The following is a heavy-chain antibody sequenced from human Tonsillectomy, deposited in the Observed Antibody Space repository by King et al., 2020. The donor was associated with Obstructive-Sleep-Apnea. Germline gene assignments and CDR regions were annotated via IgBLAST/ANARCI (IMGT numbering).Heavy chain of an antibody. CDR2: INTNTGNP. Sequence: VQLVESGSELRKPGASVKVSCKASGYTLTAYPMNWVRQAPGQGLKWMGWINTNTGNPTYAQGFTGRFVFSLDTSASTAFLQISSLKAEDTAVYYCAREGLGYCTGSSGNYYYGMDV. CDR1: GYTLTAYP. J-gene: IGHJ6*01. V-gene: IGHV7-4-1*02. D-gene: IGHD2-15*01. CDR3: AREGLGYCTGSSGNYYYGMDV.